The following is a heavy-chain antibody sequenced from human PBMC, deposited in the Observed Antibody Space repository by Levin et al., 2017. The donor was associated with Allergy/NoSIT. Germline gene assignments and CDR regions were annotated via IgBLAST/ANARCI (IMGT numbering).Heavy chain of an antibody. D-gene: IGHD2-15*01. Sequence: GESLKISCKASGYTFTGYYMHWVRQAPGQGLEWMGWINPNSGGTNYAQKFQGRVTMTRDTSISTAYMELSRLRSDDTAVYYCARLPYSWDIRDYWGQGTLVTVSS. CDR1: GYTFTGYY. J-gene: IGHJ4*02. CDR2: INPNSGGT. CDR3: ARLPYSWDIRDY. V-gene: IGHV1-2*02.